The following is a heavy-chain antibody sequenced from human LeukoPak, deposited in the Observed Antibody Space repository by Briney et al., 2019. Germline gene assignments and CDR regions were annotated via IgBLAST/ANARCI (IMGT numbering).Heavy chain of an antibody. CDR3: ARTLVGAVALDTFDI. CDR2: IHAGGST. D-gene: IGHD6-19*01. CDR1: GFTVSSNY. Sequence: GGSLRLSCAAFGFTVSSNYMSWVRQAPGKGLEWVSVIHAGGSTYYADSVKGRFTISRDNSKNMLFLQMNSLRAEDTAVYYCARTLVGAVALDTFDIWGQGTMVTVSS. J-gene: IGHJ3*02. V-gene: IGHV3-53*01.